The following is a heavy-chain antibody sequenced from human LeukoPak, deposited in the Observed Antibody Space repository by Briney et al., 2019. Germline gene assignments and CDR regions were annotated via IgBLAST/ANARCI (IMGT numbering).Heavy chain of an antibody. CDR1: GGSFSGYY. Sequence: SETLSLTRAVYGGSFSGYYCSWIRRPPGRGLEWIGEINHSGSTNYNPSLKSRVTISVDTSKNQFSLKLSSVTAADTAVYYCARTREGDCSGGSCGYDAFDIWGQGTMVTVSS. CDR2: INHSGST. CDR3: ARTREGDCSGGSCGYDAFDI. J-gene: IGHJ3*02. V-gene: IGHV4-34*01. D-gene: IGHD2-15*01.